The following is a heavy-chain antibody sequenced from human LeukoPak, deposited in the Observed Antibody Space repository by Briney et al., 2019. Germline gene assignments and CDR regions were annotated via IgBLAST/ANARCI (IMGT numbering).Heavy chain of an antibody. CDR3: AVTAAACTISTCCFDP. CDR1: GYTFTSYG. D-gene: IGHD6-13*01. Sequence: GASVKVSCKASGYTFTSYGISWVRQAPGQGLEWMGWICAYNGNTNYAQKLQGRVTMTISTSTSTAYMELRSMSFDATAVYDCAVTAAACTISTCCFDPWGQGTLVTVSS. J-gene: IGHJ5*02. CDR2: ICAYNGNT. V-gene: IGHV1-18*01.